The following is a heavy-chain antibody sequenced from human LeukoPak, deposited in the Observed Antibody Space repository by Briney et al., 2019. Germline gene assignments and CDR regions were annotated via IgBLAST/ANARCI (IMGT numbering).Heavy chain of an antibody. CDR3: AKSYDRSGYYHFDS. CDR2: ISATGGST. J-gene: IGHJ4*02. CDR1: GFTFSSYA. D-gene: IGHD3-22*01. V-gene: IGHV3-23*01. Sequence: GGSLRLSCAASGFTFSSYAMTWVRQAPGKGLEWVSPISATGGSTYYADSVKGRFTVSRDNSKNTLYLQMNSLRAEDTAVYFCAKSYDRSGYYHFDSWGQRTLVTVSS.